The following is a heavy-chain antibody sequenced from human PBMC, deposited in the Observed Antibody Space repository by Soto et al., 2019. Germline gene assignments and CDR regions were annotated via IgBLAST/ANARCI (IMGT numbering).Heavy chain of an antibody. J-gene: IGHJ4*02. V-gene: IGHV4-39*01. CDR1: DGSNSSSSYY. Sequence: PSVTLFHTWTVSDGSNSSSSYYGGWISQPQGKGLECIGSIYYSVSTYYNPSLKSRVTISVDTSKNQFSLKLSSVTAADTAVYYCARSPGVVADFDYWGQGTLVIGSS. CDR3: ARSPGVVADFDY. D-gene: IGHD2-8*02. CDR2: IYYSVST.